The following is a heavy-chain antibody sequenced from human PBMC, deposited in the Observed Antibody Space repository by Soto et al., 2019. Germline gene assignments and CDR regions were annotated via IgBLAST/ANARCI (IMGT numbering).Heavy chain of an antibody. D-gene: IGHD3-22*01. Sequence: TLSLTCAVSGGSISSGGYSWSWIRQPPGKGLEWIGYIYHSGSTYYNPSLKSRVTISVDRSKNQFSLKLSSVTAADTAVYYCARDTDDSSGYHWFDPWGQGTLVTVSS. J-gene: IGHJ5*02. CDR1: GGSISSGGYS. CDR3: ARDTDDSSGYHWFDP. CDR2: IYHSGST. V-gene: IGHV4-30-2*01.